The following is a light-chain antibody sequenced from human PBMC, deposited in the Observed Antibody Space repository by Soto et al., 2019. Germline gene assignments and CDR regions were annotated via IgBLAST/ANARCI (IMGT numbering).Light chain of an antibody. Sequence: DIQMTQSPSTLSGSVGDRDTITCQASQPIRSWLAWYLQKPGKAPTLLIYKASTLKSGVPSRFSGSGSGTEFTLTISSLQPDDFATYYCQHYNSYSEAFGQGTKVDIK. CDR3: QHYNSYSEA. CDR2: KAS. V-gene: IGKV1-5*03. J-gene: IGKJ1*01. CDR1: QPIRSW.